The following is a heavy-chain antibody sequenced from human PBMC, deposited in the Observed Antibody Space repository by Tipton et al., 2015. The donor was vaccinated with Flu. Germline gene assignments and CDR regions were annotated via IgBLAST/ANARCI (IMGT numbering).Heavy chain of an antibody. Sequence: QSGAEVKKPGASVTVSCTASGYTFTGYYMHWVRQAPGQGLEWMGWINPNSGGTNYAQQFQGRVTMTRDTSISTAYMELSRLRSDDTAVYYCARVRVRPDPYYYGMDVWGQGTTVTVSS. J-gene: IGHJ6*02. CDR3: ARVRVRPDPYYYGMDV. CDR1: GYTFTGYY. V-gene: IGHV1-2*02. CDR2: INPNSGGT. D-gene: IGHD4/OR15-4a*01.